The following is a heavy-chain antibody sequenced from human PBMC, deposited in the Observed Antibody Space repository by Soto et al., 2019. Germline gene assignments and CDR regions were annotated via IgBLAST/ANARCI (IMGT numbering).Heavy chain of an antibody. CDR1: GDSITSGGYY. D-gene: IGHD3-10*01. J-gene: IGHJ4*02. V-gene: IGHV4-31*03. Sequence: SETLSLTCTVSGDSITSGGYYWSWIRQHPGKGLEWIGYIYYGGRTSYKPSLKSRVTISEDTSKNQLSLKLSSVTAADTAVYYCARASRKIWLGELLFYFDYWGQGILVTVSS. CDR2: IYYGGRT. CDR3: ARASRKIWLGELLFYFDY.